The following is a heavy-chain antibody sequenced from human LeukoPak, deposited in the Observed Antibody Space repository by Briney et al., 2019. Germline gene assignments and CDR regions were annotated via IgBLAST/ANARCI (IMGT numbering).Heavy chain of an antibody. Sequence: GGSLRLSCAASGFTFSPYAMSWVRQAPGKGLEWVSAISGSGGSTYYTDSVKGRFTISRDNSKNTLYLQMNSLRAEDTAVYYCAKPPAVAVRALNWFDPRGQGTLVTVSS. V-gene: IGHV3-23*01. CDR1: GFTFSPYA. CDR3: AKPPAVAVRALNWFDP. D-gene: IGHD2-2*01. J-gene: IGHJ5*02. CDR2: ISGSGGST.